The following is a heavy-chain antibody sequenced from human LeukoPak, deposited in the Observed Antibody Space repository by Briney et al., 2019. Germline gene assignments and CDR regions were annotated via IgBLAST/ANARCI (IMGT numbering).Heavy chain of an antibody. J-gene: IGHJ4*02. CDR3: ARVAAAGTPGMDYFDY. V-gene: IGHV4-4*07. CDR2: IYTSGST. Sequence: SETLSLTCTVSGGSISSYYWSWIRQPAGKGLEWIGRIYTSGSTNYNPSLKSRVTMSVDTSKNQFSLKLSSVTAADTALYYCARVAAAGTPGMDYFDYWGQGTLVTVSS. D-gene: IGHD6-13*01. CDR1: GGSISSYY.